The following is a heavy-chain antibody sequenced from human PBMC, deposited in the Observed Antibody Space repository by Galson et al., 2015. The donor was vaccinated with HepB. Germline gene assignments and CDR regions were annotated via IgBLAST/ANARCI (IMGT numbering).Heavy chain of an antibody. J-gene: IGHJ6*02. CDR3: ARGPRGYSYGQWAYYYYGMDV. V-gene: IGHV1-46*01. CDR2: INPSGGTT. D-gene: IGHD5-18*01. CDR1: GYTFTSYY. Sequence: SVKVSCKASGYTFTSYYMHWVRQAPGRGLEWMGIINPSGGTTNYAQKFQGRVTLTRDTSTSTVYMELSSLRSEDTAVYYCARGPRGYSYGQWAYYYYGMDVWGQGTTVTVSS.